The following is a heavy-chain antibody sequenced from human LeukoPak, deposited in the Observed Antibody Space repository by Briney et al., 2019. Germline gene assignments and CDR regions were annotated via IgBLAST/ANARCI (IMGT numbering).Heavy chain of an antibody. CDR1: GHTFTGYY. CDR2: INPNSGGT. J-gene: IGHJ4*02. Sequence: ASVKVSCKASGHTFTGYYMHWVRQAPGQGLEWMGWINPNSGGTNYAQKFQGRVTMTRDTSISTAYMELSRLRSDDTAVYYCAREDIVVVPAAPDYWGQGTLVTVSS. V-gene: IGHV1-2*02. D-gene: IGHD2-2*01. CDR3: AREDIVVVPAAPDY.